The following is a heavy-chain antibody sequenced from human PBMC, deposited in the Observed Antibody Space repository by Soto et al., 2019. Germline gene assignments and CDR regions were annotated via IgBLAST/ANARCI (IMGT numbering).Heavy chain of an antibody. CDR1: GGSVSGYY. V-gene: IGHV4-59*02. Sequence: SETLSLTCTVSGGSVSGYYWSWIRQPPGKGLEWIAYIYYTGSSNSNPSLKTRVTISPDTSKNQFSLNLSSVTAADTAVYYCARGFDSGKFYAFESWGQGTQVTVSS. CDR2: IYYTGSS. J-gene: IGHJ4*02. CDR3: ARGFDSGKFYAFES. D-gene: IGHD1-26*01.